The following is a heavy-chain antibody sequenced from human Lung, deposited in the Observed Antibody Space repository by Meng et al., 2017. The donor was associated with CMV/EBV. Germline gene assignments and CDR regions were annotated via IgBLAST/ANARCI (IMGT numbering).Heavy chain of an antibody. D-gene: IGHD6-19*01. V-gene: IGHV3-74*03. J-gene: IGHJ4*01. CDR1: GFTLSNYR. CDR3: AREKAGTRHFDY. CDR2: INSDGSNT. Sequence: GESXKISCAASGFTLSNYRMHWVRQPPGKGLVWVSRINSDGSNTTYADFVKGRFTISRDNAKNTLYVQMNSLTVEDTAVYYCAREKAGTRHFDYWGHGTLVTVSS.